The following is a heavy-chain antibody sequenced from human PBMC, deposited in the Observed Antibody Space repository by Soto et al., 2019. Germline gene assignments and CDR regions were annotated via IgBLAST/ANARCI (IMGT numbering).Heavy chain of an antibody. CDR2: IKSKTDGGTA. D-gene: IGHD3-22*01. V-gene: IGHV3-15*07. CDR1: GFTFSNAW. CDR3: TTYYHYDKSFDY. Sequence: EVQLVESGGGLVKPGGSLRLSCAASGFTFSNAWMNWVRQAPGKGLEWVGRIKSKTDGGTADYAAPVKGRFTISRDDSKNTLSLQMNSLKTEDTAVYYCTTYYHYDKSFDYWGQGTLVTVSS. J-gene: IGHJ4*02.